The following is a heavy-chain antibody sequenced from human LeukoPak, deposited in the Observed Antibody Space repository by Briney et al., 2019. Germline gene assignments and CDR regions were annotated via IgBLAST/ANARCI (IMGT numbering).Heavy chain of an antibody. CDR1: GVSISSSNSY. CDR2: IYYSGNT. J-gene: IGHJ4*02. V-gene: IGHV4-39*01. CDR3: ARQTGSGLFILP. Sequence: SETLSLTCTASGVSISSSNSYWGWIRQPPGKGLEWIGSIYYSGNTYYNASLKSQVSISIDTSKNQFSLRRTSVTAADTAVYYCARQTGSGLFILPGGQGTLVTVSS. D-gene: IGHD3/OR15-3a*01.